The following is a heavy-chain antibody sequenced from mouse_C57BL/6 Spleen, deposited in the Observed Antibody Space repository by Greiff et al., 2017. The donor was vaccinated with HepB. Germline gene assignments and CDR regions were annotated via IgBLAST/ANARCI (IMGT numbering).Heavy chain of an antibody. Sequence: VQLQESGAELVRPGASVTLSCKASGYTFTDYEMHWVKQTPVHGLEWIGAIDPETGGTAYNQKFKGKAILTADKSSSTAYMELRSLTSEDSAVYYCSRITTVVVFDYWGQGTTLTVSS. CDR1: GYTFTDYE. CDR3: SRITTVVVFDY. J-gene: IGHJ2*01. D-gene: IGHD1-1*01. CDR2: IDPETGGT. V-gene: IGHV1-15*01.